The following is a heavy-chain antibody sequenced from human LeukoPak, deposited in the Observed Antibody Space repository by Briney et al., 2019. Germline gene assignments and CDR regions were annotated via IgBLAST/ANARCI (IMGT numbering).Heavy chain of an antibody. Sequence: GASVKVSCKASGYTFTSYGISWVRQAPGQGLEWMGWISAYNGNTNYAQKLQGRVTMTTDTSTSTAYMELRSLRSDDTAVYYCARLRGPDMEFAWFGELFSMDVWGKGTTVTVSS. D-gene: IGHD3-10*01. CDR3: ARLRGPDMEFAWFGELFSMDV. CDR1: GYTFTSYG. CDR2: ISAYNGNT. V-gene: IGHV1-18*01. J-gene: IGHJ6*03.